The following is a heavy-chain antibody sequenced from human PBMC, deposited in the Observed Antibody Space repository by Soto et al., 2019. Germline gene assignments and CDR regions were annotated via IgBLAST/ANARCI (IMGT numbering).Heavy chain of an antibody. D-gene: IGHD1-26*01. V-gene: IGHV1-18*01. Sequence: GAPVEVCCAACCYTVYSYGVGWVGQAPGQGLEWMGRISAYNGNTNYAQKLQGRVTMTTDTSTSTAYMELRSLRSDDTAVYYCARVVGALGHWFDPWGQGTLVTVSS. CDR2: ISAYNGNT. J-gene: IGHJ5*02. CDR1: CYTVYSYG. CDR3: ARVVGALGHWFDP.